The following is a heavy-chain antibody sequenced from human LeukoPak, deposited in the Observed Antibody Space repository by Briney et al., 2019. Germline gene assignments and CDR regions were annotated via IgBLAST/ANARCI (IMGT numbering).Heavy chain of an antibody. V-gene: IGHV3-9*03. CDR1: GFTFDDYA. D-gene: IGHD6-13*01. CDR2: ISWNSGSI. CDR3: ARPGIAAAAGAFDI. J-gene: IGHJ3*02. Sequence: GRSLRLSCAASGFTFDDYAMHWVRQTPGRGLEWVSGISWNSGSIGYADSVKGRFTISRDNAKNSLYLQMNSLRAEDMALYYCARPGIAAAAGAFDIWGQGTMVTVSS.